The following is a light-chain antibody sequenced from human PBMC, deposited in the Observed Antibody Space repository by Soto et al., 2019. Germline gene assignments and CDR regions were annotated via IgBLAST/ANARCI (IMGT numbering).Light chain of an antibody. CDR1: QSVSSNY. J-gene: IGKJ2*01. CDR3: QRYGSSSPRHT. CDR2: AAS. V-gene: IGKV3-20*01. Sequence: DIVLTQSPGTLYLSPGERATLSCRASQSVSSNYLAWYQQKRGQAPRLLIYAASARATGIPDRFSGSGSGTDFTLTISRLEPEAFAVSFYQRYGSSSPRHTFAQGTKLEIK.